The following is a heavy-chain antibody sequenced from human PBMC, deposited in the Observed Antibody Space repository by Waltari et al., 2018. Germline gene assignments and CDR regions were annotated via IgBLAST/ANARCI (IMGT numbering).Heavy chain of an antibody. D-gene: IGHD6-6*01. CDR1: GGSISSGGYS. V-gene: IGHV4-30-2*01. Sequence: QLQLQESGSGLVKPSQTLSLTCAVSGGSISSGGYSWGWIRQPPGKGLEWIGYIYHSGSTYYNPSLKSRVTISVDRSKNQFSLKLSSVTAADTAVYYCARTGSIAARKVFDYWGQGTLVTVSS. CDR3: ARTGSIAARKVFDY. J-gene: IGHJ4*02. CDR2: IYHSGST.